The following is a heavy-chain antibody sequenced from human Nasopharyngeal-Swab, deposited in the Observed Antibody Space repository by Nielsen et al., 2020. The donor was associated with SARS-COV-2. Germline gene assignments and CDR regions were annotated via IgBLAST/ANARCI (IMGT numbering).Heavy chain of an antibody. CDR3: ARDLGVVTFGGVIVIPGKFDP. CDR2: ISAYNGNT. J-gene: IGHJ5*02. D-gene: IGHD3-16*02. V-gene: IGHV1-18*01. Sequence: ASVKVSCKASGYTFTSYGISWVRQAPGQGLEWMGWISAYNGNTNYAQKLQGRVTMTTDTSTSTAYMELSSLRSEDTAVYYCARDLGVVTFGGVIVIPGKFDPWGQGTLVTVSS. CDR1: GYTFTSYG.